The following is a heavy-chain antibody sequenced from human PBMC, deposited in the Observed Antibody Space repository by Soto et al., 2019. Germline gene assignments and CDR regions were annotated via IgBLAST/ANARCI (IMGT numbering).Heavy chain of an antibody. V-gene: IGHV1-18*01. CDR1: GYTFTSYG. D-gene: IGHD3-10*01. CDR2: ISAYNGNT. CDR3: SSTMVEAAGTKNYYYYGMYV. Sequence: QVQLVQSGAEVKKPGASVKVSCKASGYTFTSYGISWVRQAPGQGLEWMGWISAYNGNTNYAQKLQGRVTMTTDTSTSTGYIELRSLRSDDKSVYYCSSTMVEAAGTKNYYYYGMYVWSQGTTVTVSS. J-gene: IGHJ6*02.